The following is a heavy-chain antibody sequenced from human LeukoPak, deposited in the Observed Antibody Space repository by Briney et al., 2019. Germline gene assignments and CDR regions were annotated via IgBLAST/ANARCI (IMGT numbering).Heavy chain of an antibody. Sequence: SETLSLTCTVSGDSIRSFYWSWIRQPPGKGLEWIGYISDSGSTSYNPSLKSRVTISVDASKNQFSLKLSSVTAADTAVYYCARAGRIPVTGTIGGFDYWGQGTLVTVSS. J-gene: IGHJ4*02. CDR2: ISDSGST. CDR3: ARAGRIPVTGTIGGFDY. CDR1: GDSIRSFY. D-gene: IGHD6-19*01. V-gene: IGHV4-59*01.